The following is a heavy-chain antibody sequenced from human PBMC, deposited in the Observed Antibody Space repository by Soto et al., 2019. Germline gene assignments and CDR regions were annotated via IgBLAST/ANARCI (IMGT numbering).Heavy chain of an antibody. CDR3: ARHLVAGTTAYSAY. V-gene: IGHV4-39*01. CDR1: GGSISSSSYY. J-gene: IGHJ4*02. D-gene: IGHD1-7*01. CDR2: IYYSGST. Sequence: QLQLQESGPGLVKPSETLSLTCTVSGGSISSSSYYWGWIRQPPGKGLEWIGSIYYSGSTYYNPSLKSRVTRPVDTSKYQFSLKLRSVTAADTAVYYCARHLVAGTTAYSAYWGQGTLVTVSS.